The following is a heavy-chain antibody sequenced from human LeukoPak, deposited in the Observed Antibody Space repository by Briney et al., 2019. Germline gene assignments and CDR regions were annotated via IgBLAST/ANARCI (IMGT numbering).Heavy chain of an antibody. Sequence: SGTLSLTCAVSGGSISSSNWWSWVRQPPGKGLEWIGEIYHSGSTNYNPSLKSRVTISVDKSKNQFSLKLSSVTAADTAVYYCAKNAPNNWNYGWFDPWGQGTLVTVSS. CDR3: AKNAPNNWNYGWFDP. CDR2: IYHSGST. V-gene: IGHV4-4*02. CDR1: GGSISSSNW. J-gene: IGHJ5*02. D-gene: IGHD1-7*01.